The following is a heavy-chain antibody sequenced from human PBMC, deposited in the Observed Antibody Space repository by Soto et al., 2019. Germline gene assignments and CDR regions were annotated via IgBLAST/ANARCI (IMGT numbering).Heavy chain of an antibody. J-gene: IGHJ3*02. CDR1: GGSLRSATYY. D-gene: IGHD1-1*01. CDR3: AREETGNDALDI. CDR2: FYHSGST. V-gene: IGHV4-31*11. Sequence: SETLSLTCAVSGGSLRSATYYWSWIRQHPGKGLEWIGYFYHSGSTYYKPSLRSRATISLDTSKNQFSLNLRSVTDADTAIYYCAREETGNDALDIWGQGTLVTVSS.